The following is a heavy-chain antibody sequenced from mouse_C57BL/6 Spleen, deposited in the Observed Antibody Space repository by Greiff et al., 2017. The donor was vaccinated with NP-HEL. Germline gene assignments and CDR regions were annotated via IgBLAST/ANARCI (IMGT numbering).Heavy chain of an antibody. CDR1: GYAFSSSW. Sequence: VQLQQSGPELVKPGASVKISCKASGYAFSSSWMNWVKQRPGKGLEWIGRIYPGDGDTNYNGKFKGKATLTADKSSSTAYMQLSSLTSEDSAVYFGARGYYGSSYEWYFDVWGTGTTVTVSS. D-gene: IGHD1-1*01. J-gene: IGHJ1*03. V-gene: IGHV1-82*01. CDR2: IYPGDGDT. CDR3: ARGYYGSSYEWYFDV.